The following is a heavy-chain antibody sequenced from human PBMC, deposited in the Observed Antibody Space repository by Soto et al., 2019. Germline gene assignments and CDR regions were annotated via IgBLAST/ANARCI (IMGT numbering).Heavy chain of an antibody. CDR1: GFTSSNAW. CDR2: IKSKTDGGTT. Sequence: GGSLRLSCAASGFTSSNAWMNWVRQAPGKGLEWVGRIKSKTDGGTTDYAAPVKGRFTISRDDSKNTLYLQMNSLKTEDTAVYYCARPYCTSTTCPDNWGQGTPVTVSS. V-gene: IGHV3-15*07. J-gene: IGHJ4*02. D-gene: IGHD2-2*01. CDR3: ARPYCTSTTCPDN.